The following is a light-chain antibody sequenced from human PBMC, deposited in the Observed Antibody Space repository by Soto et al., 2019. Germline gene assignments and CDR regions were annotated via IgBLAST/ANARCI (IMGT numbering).Light chain of an antibody. V-gene: IGLV2-11*01. CDR1: SSDVGGYNF. CDR2: NVI. Sequence: QSVLTQPRSVSGSPGQSVTISCTGTSSDVGGYNFVSWYQHHPGKAPKLIIYNVIQRPSGVPDRFSASKSGNTASLTISGLQAEDEADYYCSSYTRSSTPNYVFGTGTKVIV. CDR3: SSYTRSSTPNYV. J-gene: IGLJ1*01.